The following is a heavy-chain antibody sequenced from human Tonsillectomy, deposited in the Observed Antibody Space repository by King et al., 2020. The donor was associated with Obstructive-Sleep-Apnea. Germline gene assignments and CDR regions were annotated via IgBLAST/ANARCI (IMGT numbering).Heavy chain of an antibody. CDR1: GGSISSGSYY. D-gene: IGHD1-26*01. Sequence: QLQESGPGLVKPSETLSLTCTVSGGSISSGSYYWGWIRQPPGKGLEWIGSVSHSGTTFYIPSIESRVTISVPMSKNQFSLQLTSVTAAATAFYFCAREGGKTGARWFDPWGQGTLVTVSS. J-gene: IGHJ5*02. CDR2: VSHSGTT. V-gene: IGHV4-39*07. CDR3: AREGGKTGARWFDP.